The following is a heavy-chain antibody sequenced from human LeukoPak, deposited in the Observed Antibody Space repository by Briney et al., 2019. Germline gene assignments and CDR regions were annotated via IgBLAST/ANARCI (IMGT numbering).Heavy chain of an antibody. J-gene: IGHJ4*02. D-gene: IGHD6-6*01. Sequence: SETLSLTCTVSGGSINNDSFYWGWIRQPPGKGLEWIGNMYYSGSTYYNPSLKSRLTISVDTSKNQFSLKLSSVTAADTAVYYCARKYSTLGFDYWGQGTLVTVSS. CDR3: ARKYSTLGFDY. CDR1: GGSINNDSFY. V-gene: IGHV4-39*07. CDR2: MYYSGST.